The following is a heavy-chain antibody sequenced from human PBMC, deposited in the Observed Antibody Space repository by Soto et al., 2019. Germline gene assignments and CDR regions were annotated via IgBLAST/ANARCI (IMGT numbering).Heavy chain of an antibody. D-gene: IGHD3-10*01. V-gene: IGHV3-30*18. CDR2: ISYDGSNK. J-gene: IGHJ5*02. CDR3: AKDRGGANWFDP. Sequence: QVQLVESGGGVVQPGRSLRLSCAASGFTFSSYGMHWVRQAPGKGLEWVAVISYDGSNKYYADSVKGRFTISRDNSKNTLYLQMNSLRAEDTAVYYCAKDRGGANWFDPWGQGTLVTVSS. CDR1: GFTFSSYG.